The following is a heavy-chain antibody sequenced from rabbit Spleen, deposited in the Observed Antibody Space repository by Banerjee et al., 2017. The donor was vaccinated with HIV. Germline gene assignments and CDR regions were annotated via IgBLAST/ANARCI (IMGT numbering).Heavy chain of an antibody. CDR3: ARDLTGVIGWNFGW. Sequence: QEQLVESGGDLVEPGASLTLTCTASGFSFSTVFWIYWVRQAPGKGLEWIGTIFAGSTGTTDYASWAKGRFTISKTSSTTVTLQMTSLTAADTATYFCARDLTGVIGWNFGWWGPGTLVTVS. V-gene: IGHV1S45*01. CDR1: GFSFSTVFW. D-gene: IGHD1-1*01. CDR2: IFAGSTGTT. J-gene: IGHJ4*01.